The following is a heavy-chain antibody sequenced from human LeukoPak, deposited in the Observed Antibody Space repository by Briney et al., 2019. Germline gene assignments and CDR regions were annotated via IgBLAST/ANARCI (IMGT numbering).Heavy chain of an antibody. V-gene: IGHV3-66*01. J-gene: IGHJ4*02. D-gene: IGHD3-22*01. CDR1: GFTVSSNY. CDR2: IYSGGST. Sequence: GGSLRLSCAASGFTVSSNYMSWVRQAPGKGLEWVSVIYSGGSTYYADSVKGRFTISRDNSKNTLYLQMNSLRAEDTAVYYCARDNDSSGYYYFDYWGQGTLVTVSS. CDR3: ARDNDSSGYYYFDY.